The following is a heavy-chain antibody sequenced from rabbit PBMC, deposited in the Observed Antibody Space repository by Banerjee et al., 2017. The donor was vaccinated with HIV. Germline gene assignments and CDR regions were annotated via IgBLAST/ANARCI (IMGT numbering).Heavy chain of an antibody. V-gene: IGHV1S43*01. J-gene: IGHJ4*01. D-gene: IGHD1-1*01. CDR3: ARAYGSSSSYYNL. CDR1: GFTISSSYW. CDR2: IHTSSGST. Sequence: QQQLEESGGGLVKPGGTLTLTCKASGFTISSSYWICWVRQAPGKGLEWIGCIHTSSGSTYNASWVNGRFTISRSTSLNTVDLQMTSLTAADTATYFCARAYGSSSSYYNLWGQGTLVTVS.